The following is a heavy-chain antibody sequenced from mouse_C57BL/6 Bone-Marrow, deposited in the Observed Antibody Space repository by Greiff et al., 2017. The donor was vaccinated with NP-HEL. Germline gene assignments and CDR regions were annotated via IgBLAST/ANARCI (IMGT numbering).Heavy chain of an antibody. Sequence: EVKLMESGGGLVKPGGSLKLSCAASGFTFSSYAMSWVRQTPEKRLEWVATISDGGSYTYYPDNVKGRFTISRDNAKNNLYLQMSHLKSEDTAMYYGARAGLGPYYFDYWGQGTTLTVSS. CDR2: ISDGGSYT. J-gene: IGHJ2*01. D-gene: IGHD4-1*01. V-gene: IGHV5-4*03. CDR3: ARAGLGPYYFDY. CDR1: GFTFSSYA.